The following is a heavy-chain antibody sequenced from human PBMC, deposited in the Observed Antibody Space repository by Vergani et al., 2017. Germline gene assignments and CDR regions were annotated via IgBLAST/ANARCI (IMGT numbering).Heavy chain of an antibody. V-gene: IGHV4-61*02. J-gene: IGHJ4*02. Sequence: QVQLQESGPGLVKPSQTLSLTCTVSGGSISSGSYYWSWIRQPAGKGLEWIGRIYTSGSTNYNPSLKSRVTISVDTSKNQFSLKLSSVTAADTAVYYCARRRVAATFDYWGQGTLVTVSS. D-gene: IGHD2-15*01. CDR1: GGSISSGSYY. CDR3: ARRRVAATFDY. CDR2: IYTSGST.